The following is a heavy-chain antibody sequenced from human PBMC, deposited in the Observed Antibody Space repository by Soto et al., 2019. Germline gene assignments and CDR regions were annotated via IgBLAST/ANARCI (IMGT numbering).Heavy chain of an antibody. V-gene: IGHV3-33*01. Sequence: PGGSLRLSCAASGFTFSSYGMHWVRQAPGKGLEWVAVIWYDGSNKYYADSVKGRFTISRDNSKNTLYLQMNSLRAEDTAVYYCARDLLYGNSYGMDFWGQGTTVTVSS. CDR3: ARDLLYGNSYGMDF. CDR1: GFTFSSYG. J-gene: IGHJ6*02. D-gene: IGHD1-1*01. CDR2: IWYDGSNK.